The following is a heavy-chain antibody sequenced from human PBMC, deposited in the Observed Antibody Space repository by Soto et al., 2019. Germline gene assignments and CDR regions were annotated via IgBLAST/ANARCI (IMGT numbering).Heavy chain of an antibody. V-gene: IGHV1-18*01. J-gene: IGHJ4*02. CDR1: GYGFTTYG. CDR2: ISAHNGNT. D-gene: IGHD1-1*01. CDR3: ARGRYGDY. Sequence: QVHLVQSGAEVKKPGASVKVSCKGSGYGFTTYGITWVRQAPGQGREWMAWISAHNGNTNYAQKLQGRVTVTRDTSTSTAYMELRSRRSDDTAVYYSARGRYGDYWGQGALVTVSS.